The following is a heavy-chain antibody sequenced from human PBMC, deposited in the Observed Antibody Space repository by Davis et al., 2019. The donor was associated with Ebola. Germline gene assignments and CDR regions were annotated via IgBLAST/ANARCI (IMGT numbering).Heavy chain of an antibody. J-gene: IGHJ3*02. CDR1: GFTFSSYG. CDR2: IWYDGSNK. Sequence: GGSLRLSCAASGFTFSSYGMHWVRQAPGKGLEWVAVIWYDGSNKYYADSVKGRFTISRDNSKNTLSLQMNSLRAEDTAVYYCARDRGNSLNDAFDIWGQGTMVTVSS. V-gene: IGHV3-33*01. CDR3: ARDRGNSLNDAFDI. D-gene: IGHD6-13*01.